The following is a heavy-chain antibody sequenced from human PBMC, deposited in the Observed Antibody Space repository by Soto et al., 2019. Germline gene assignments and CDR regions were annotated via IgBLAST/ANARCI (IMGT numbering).Heavy chain of an antibody. D-gene: IGHD2-15*01. Sequence: SETLSLTCTVSGGSISSGDYYWSWIRQPPGKGLEWIGYIYYSGSTYYNPSPKSRVTISVDTSKNQFSLKLSSVTAADTAVYYCARALVVVAATHFDYWGQGTLVTVSS. CDR2: IYYSGST. J-gene: IGHJ4*02. CDR3: ARALVVVAATHFDY. V-gene: IGHV4-30-4*01. CDR1: GGSISSGDYY.